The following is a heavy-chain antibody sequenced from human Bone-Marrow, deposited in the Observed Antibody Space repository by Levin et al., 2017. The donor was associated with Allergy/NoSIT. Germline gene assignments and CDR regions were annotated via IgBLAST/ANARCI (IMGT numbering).Heavy chain of an antibody. CDR2: INPSGGST. V-gene: IGHV1-46*01. D-gene: IGHD3-22*01. J-gene: IGHJ4*02. CDR3: ARFGYYDSSGG. CDR1: GYTFTSYY. Sequence: GESLKISCKASGYTFTSYYMHWVRQAPGQGLEWMGIINPSGGSTSYAQKFQGRVTMTRDTSTSTVYMELSSLRSEDTAVYYCARFGYYDSSGGWGQGTLVTVSS.